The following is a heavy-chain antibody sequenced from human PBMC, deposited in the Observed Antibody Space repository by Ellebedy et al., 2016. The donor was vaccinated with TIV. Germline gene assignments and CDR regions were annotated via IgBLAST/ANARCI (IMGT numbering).Heavy chain of an antibody. CDR2: IDPSDSHS. V-gene: IGHV5-10-1*04. CDR3: ARHSSFCSGGSCYSGWFDP. Sequence: GESLKISCKGSGYSFTSSWISWVRQMPGKGLEWMGRIDPSDSHSNYNASFQGQVTISADKSISTAYLQWSSLKASDSAMYYCARHSSFCSGGSCYSGWFDPWGQGTLVTVSS. D-gene: IGHD2-15*01. J-gene: IGHJ5*02. CDR1: GYSFTSSW.